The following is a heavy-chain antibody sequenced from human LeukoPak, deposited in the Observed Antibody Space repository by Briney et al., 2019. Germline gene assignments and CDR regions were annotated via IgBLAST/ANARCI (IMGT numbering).Heavy chain of an antibody. V-gene: IGHV1-69*05. CDR1: GGTFSSYA. D-gene: IGHD3-9*01. J-gene: IGHJ6*03. Sequence: GASVKVSCKASGGTFSSYAISWVRQAPGQGLEWMGGIIPIFGTANYAQKFQGRVTITTDESTSTAYMELSSLRSEDTAVYYCARARRYFEDYYYYYMDVWGKGTTVTVSS. CDR3: ARARRYFEDYYYYYMDV. CDR2: IIPIFGTA.